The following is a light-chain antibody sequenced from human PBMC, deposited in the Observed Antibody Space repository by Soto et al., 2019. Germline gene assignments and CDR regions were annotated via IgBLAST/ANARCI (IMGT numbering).Light chain of an antibody. V-gene: IGKV3-11*01. CDR1: QSVNNF. CDR3: QEHASI. CDR2: DAS. Sequence: ETLLTQSPATLSLSPGERATLSCRASQSVNNFLAWYQQTPGQPPTLLIYDASTRATGIPDRFSGSGSGTDFTLTISRLEPEDFAVYYCQEHASIFGQGTRLEIK. J-gene: IGKJ5*01.